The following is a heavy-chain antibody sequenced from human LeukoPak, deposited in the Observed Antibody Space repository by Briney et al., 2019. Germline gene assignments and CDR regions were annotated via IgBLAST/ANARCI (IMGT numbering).Heavy chain of an antibody. D-gene: IGHD2-2*01. V-gene: IGHV3-30*02. J-gene: IGHJ5*02. CDR2: IRYDGSNK. Sequence: GGSLRLSCAPSGFTFSSYGMHWVRQAPGKGLEGVAFIRYDGSNKYYADSVKGRFTISRDNSKNTLYLQMNSLRAEDTAVYYCAKDGGYCSSTSCPEDNWFDPWGQGTLVTVCS. CDR1: GFTFSSYG. CDR3: AKDGGYCSSTSCPEDNWFDP.